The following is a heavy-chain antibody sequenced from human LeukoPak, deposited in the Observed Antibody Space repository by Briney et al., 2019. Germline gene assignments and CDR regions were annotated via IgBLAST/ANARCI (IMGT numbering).Heavy chain of an antibody. D-gene: IGHD3-10*01. J-gene: IGHJ4*02. V-gene: IGHV3-21*01. CDR2: INSDALWI. CDR3: ARHERYYGSGSYWDY. CDR1: GFTFRTYS. Sequence: GGSLRLSCAASGFTFRTYSMNWIRQAPGKGLEWVSSINSDALWIYYADSVRGRFTVSRDNAKNSLYLQMNSLGADDTAVYYCARHERYYGSGSYWDYWGQGTLVTVSS.